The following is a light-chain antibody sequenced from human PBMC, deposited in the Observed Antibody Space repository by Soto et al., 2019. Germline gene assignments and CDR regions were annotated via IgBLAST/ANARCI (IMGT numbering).Light chain of an antibody. J-gene: IGKJ1*01. CDR3: QQYKSYPWT. Sequence: QMSKPPSTLSAFVGDSFAITCLASQTISAFLALYQPNQGKXPNXXFYRASNLEGGVPSRFSGGGSGTEFPLTINSLQPDDAATYYGQQYKSYPWTFGQGTKVDIK. CDR2: RAS. V-gene: IGKV1-5*03. CDR1: QTISAF.